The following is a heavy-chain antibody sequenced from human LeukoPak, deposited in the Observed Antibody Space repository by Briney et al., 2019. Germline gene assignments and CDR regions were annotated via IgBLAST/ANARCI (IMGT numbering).Heavy chain of an antibody. CDR3: AKESGDSSSGSYRDY. D-gene: IGHD3-10*01. CDR2: ISGSGGRT. J-gene: IGHJ4*02. CDR1: GFTFSTYA. V-gene: IGHV3-23*01. Sequence: GGSLRLSCAASGFTFSTYAMSWVRQAPGKGMEWVSTISGSGGRTYHADAVKGRLTISRDNSKNSLYLQMNSLRAEDTAVYYCAKESGDSSSGSYRDYWGQGTLVTVSS.